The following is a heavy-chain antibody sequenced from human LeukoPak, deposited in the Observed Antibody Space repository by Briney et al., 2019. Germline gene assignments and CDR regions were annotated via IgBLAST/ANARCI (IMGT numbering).Heavy chain of an antibody. Sequence: ASVKVSCKASGGTFSSYAISWVRQAPGQGLEWMGGIIPIFGTANYAQKFQGRVTITADESTSTAYMELSSLRSEDTAVYYCARADGSGSYRYYGMDVWGQGTTVTVSS. CDR1: GGTFSSYA. J-gene: IGHJ6*02. D-gene: IGHD3-10*01. V-gene: IGHV1-69*13. CDR2: IIPIFGTA. CDR3: ARADGSGSYRYYGMDV.